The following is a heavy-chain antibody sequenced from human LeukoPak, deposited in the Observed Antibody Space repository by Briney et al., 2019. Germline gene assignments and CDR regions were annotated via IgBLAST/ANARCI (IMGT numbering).Heavy chain of an antibody. V-gene: IGHV1-18*01. J-gene: IGHJ4*02. D-gene: IGHD4-17*01. CDR1: GYTFTSYG. CDR3: AKGRGDYSQSWLDY. Sequence: ASVKVSCKASGYTFTSYGISWVRQAPGQGLEWMGWISADNGNTNYAQKVQDRVTMTTDTSTNTAYMELRSLRSDDTAVYYCAKGRGDYSQSWLDYWGQGTLVTVSS. CDR2: ISADNGNT.